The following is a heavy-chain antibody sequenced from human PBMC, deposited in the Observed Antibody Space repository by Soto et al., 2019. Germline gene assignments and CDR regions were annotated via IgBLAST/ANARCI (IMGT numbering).Heavy chain of an antibody. CDR1: GFTFSNYV. Sequence: LRLSCAASGFTFSNYVMTWVRQAPGKGLEWVSAISGSGGSTYYADSVKGRFTISRDNSKNTLYLQMDSLRAEDTAVYYCAKPMTTVTTAAFDYWGQGTLVTVSS. J-gene: IGHJ4*02. D-gene: IGHD4-17*01. V-gene: IGHV3-23*01. CDR3: AKPMTTVTTAAFDY. CDR2: ISGSGGST.